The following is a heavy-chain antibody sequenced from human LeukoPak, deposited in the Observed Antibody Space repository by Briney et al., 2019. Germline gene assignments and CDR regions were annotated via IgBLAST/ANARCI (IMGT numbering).Heavy chain of an antibody. J-gene: IGHJ6*02. CDR3: ARDVLVELAAAGTKGHYGMDV. Sequence: SETLSLTCTVSGGSISSGGYYWSWIRQHPGKGLEWIGYIYYSGSTYYNPSLKSRVTISVDTSKNQFSLKLSSVTAADTAVYYCARDVLVELAAAGTKGHYGMDVWGQGTTVTVSS. CDR1: GGSISSGGYY. D-gene: IGHD6-13*01. CDR2: IYYSGST. V-gene: IGHV4-31*03.